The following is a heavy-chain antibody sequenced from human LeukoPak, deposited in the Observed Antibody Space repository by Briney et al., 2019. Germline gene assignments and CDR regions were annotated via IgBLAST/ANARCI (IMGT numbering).Heavy chain of an antibody. D-gene: IGHD5-24*01. CDR1: GGSFSGYY. Sequence: ASETLSLTCAVYGGSFSGYYWSWIRQHPGKGLEWIGYIYYSGSTYYNPSLKSRVTISVDTSKNQFSLKLSSVTAADTAVYYCARESRDGYNRDYFDYWGQGTLVTVSS. V-gene: IGHV4-31*11. CDR2: IYYSGST. CDR3: ARESRDGYNRDYFDY. J-gene: IGHJ4*02.